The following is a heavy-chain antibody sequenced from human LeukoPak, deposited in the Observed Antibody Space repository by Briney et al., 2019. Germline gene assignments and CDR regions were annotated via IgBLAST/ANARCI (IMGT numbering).Heavy chain of an antibody. CDR3: AKDMGWRNSQHYFDY. J-gene: IGHJ4*02. Sequence: GGSLRLSCAASGFTFSNYWMSWVRQAPGKGLEWVAFIRYDGSNKYYADSVKGRFTISRDNAKNSLYLQMNSLRVEDTALYYCAKDMGWRNSQHYFDYWGQGTLVTVSS. CDR1: GFTFSNYW. D-gene: IGHD2-15*01. V-gene: IGHV3-30*02. CDR2: IRYDGSNK.